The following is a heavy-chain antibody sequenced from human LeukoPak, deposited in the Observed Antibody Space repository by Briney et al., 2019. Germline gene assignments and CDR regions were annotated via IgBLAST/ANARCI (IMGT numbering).Heavy chain of an antibody. CDR3: ARLWGYENRAERYYYGMDV. Sequence: SETLSLTCTVSGGSISSSSYYWSWIRQPPGKGLEWIGYIYYSGSTNYNPSLKSRVTISVDTSKNQFSLKLSSVTAADTAVYYCARLWGYENRAERYYYGMDVWGQGTTVTVSS. V-gene: IGHV4-61*01. CDR1: GGSISSSSYY. D-gene: IGHD3-16*01. J-gene: IGHJ6*02. CDR2: IYYSGST.